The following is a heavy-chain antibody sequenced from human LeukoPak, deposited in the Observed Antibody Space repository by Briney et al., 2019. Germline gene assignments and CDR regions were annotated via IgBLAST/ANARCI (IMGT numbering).Heavy chain of an antibody. CDR3: AREESGAYYDSSGYYLD. Sequence: ASVKVSCKASGYTFTGYYMHWVRQAPGQGLEWMGWINPNSGGTNYAQKFQGRVTMTRDTSISTAYMELSRLRSDDTAVYYCAREESGAYYDSSGYYLDWGQGTLVPVSS. V-gene: IGHV1-2*02. CDR1: GYTFTGYY. CDR2: INPNSGGT. D-gene: IGHD3-22*01. J-gene: IGHJ4*02.